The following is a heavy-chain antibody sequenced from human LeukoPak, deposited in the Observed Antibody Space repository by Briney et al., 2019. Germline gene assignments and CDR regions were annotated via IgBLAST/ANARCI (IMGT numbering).Heavy chain of an antibody. Sequence: PGGSLRLSCTASGFTFGDYAMSWFRQAPGKGLEWVGFIRGKAYGGTTEYAASVKGRFTISRDDSKSIAYLQMNSLKTEDTAVYYCTRVHVPDYYDSSGYYYGYDAFDIWGQGTMVTVSS. CDR3: TRVHVPDYYDSSGYYYGYDAFDI. CDR1: GFTFGDYA. J-gene: IGHJ3*02. CDR2: IRGKAYGGTT. D-gene: IGHD3-22*01. V-gene: IGHV3-49*03.